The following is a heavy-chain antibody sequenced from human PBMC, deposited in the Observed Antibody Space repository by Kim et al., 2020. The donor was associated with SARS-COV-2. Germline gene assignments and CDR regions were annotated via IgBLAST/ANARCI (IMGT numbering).Heavy chain of an antibody. CDR3: ARGFFYYYDSSGYPMPFDY. CDR1: GYTFTSYA. V-gene: IGHV7-4-1*02. Sequence: ASVKVSCKASGYTFTSYAMNWVRQAPGQGLEWMGWINTNTGNPTYAQGFTGRFVFSLDTSVSTAYLQISSLKAEDTAVYYCARGFFYYYDSSGYPMPFDYGGQGTLVTVSS. J-gene: IGHJ4*02. CDR2: INTNTGNP. D-gene: IGHD3-22*01.